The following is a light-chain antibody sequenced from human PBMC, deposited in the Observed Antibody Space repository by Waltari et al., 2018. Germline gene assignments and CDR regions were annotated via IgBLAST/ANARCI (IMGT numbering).Light chain of an antibody. V-gene: IGLV3-25*03. CDR3: QSADSSGTYP. J-gene: IGLJ2*01. CDR2: KDS. Sequence: SYELTQPPSVSVSPGQTARITCSGDALPKQYAYWYQQKQGQAPVLVIYKDSERPSGSPERFSGSSSGTTVTLTISGVQAEDEADYYCQSADSSGTYPFGGGTKLTVL. CDR1: ALPKQY.